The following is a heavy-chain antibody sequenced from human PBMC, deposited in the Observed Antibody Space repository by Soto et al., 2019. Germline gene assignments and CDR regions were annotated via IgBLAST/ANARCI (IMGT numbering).Heavy chain of an antibody. CDR3: AKGSVLGYCTGGSCYGDAFDI. CDR2: ISYDGSHK. J-gene: IGHJ3*02. CDR1: GFTFSHYG. Sequence: QVQLVESGGGVVQPGRSLRLSCAASGFTFSHYGMNWVRQAPGKGLEWVALISYDGSHKHYEDSVKGRFTISRDNSDNTLYLQMSCLTTEDTAVYYCAKGSVLGYCTGGSCYGDAFDIWGQGTMVTVSS. V-gene: IGHV3-30*18. D-gene: IGHD2-15*01.